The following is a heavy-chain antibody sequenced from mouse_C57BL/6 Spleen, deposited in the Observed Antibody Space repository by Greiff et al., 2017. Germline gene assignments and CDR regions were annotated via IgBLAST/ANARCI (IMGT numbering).Heavy chain of an antibody. V-gene: IGHV1-52*01. Sequence: QVQLQQPGAELVRPGSSVKLSCKASGYTFTSYWMHWVKQRPIQGLEWIGNIDPSDSETHYNQKFKDKDTVTVDKSSSTAYMQLISRTSADSAVYYCAREDGYFDYWGQGTTLTVSS. CDR1: GYTFTSYW. J-gene: IGHJ2*01. CDR3: AREDGYFDY. D-gene: IGHD2-3*01. CDR2: IDPSDSET.